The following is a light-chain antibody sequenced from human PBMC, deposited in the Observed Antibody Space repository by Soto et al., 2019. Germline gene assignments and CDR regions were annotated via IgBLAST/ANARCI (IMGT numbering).Light chain of an antibody. CDR1: QSVSSNY. V-gene: IGKV3-20*01. J-gene: IGKJ1*01. Sequence: EIVLTQSPGTLSLSPGERATLSCRASQSVSSNYLAWYQLKPGQAPKLLIYGASSGATGIPDRFSGSGSGTDFTLTINRLEPEDFAVYYCQQYGSSPRTFGQGTKVEIK. CDR3: QQYGSSPRT. CDR2: GAS.